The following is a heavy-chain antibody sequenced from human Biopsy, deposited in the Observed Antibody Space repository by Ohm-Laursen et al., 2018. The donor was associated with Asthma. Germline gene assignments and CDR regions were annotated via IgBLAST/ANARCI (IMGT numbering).Heavy chain of an antibody. Sequence: ASVKVSCKASGYTFISYAIHWVRQAPGQRLEWMGWINAGNGNTKYPEKFQGRVTITRDTSASTAYMDLSSLRSEDTAVYYCARTYYDFLTGQVNDALAMWGQGTVVTVSS. J-gene: IGHJ3*02. CDR2: INAGNGNT. V-gene: IGHV1-3*01. D-gene: IGHD3-9*01. CDR3: ARTYYDFLTGQVNDALAM. CDR1: GYTFISYA.